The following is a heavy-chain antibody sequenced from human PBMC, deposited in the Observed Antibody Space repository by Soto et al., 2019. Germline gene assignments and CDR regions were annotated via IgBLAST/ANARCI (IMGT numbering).Heavy chain of an antibody. J-gene: IGHJ4*02. CDR1: GGSISSAAYC. V-gene: IGHV4-30-4*01. D-gene: IGHD3-16*01. CDR2: IYHGGTT. Sequence: QVQLQESGPRLVSPSQTLSLTCTVSGGSISSAAYCWSWIRPSPDKGLEWIGYIYHGGTTYSNPSLKGRVTISADTSETQFSLKLSSVSAADTAVYYCARGPTGDEIDYWGQGIQVTVSS. CDR3: ARGPTGDEIDY.